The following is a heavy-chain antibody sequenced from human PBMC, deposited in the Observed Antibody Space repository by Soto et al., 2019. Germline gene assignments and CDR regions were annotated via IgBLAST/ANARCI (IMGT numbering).Heavy chain of an antibody. CDR1: GFTFSSYS. Sequence: EVQLVESGGGLVKPGGSLRLSCAASGFTFSSYSMNWVRQAPGKGLEWVSSISSSSSYIYYADSVKGRFTISTDNAKNSLYLKMNGLGAEDTAVYYCARGDYGDYVYCYCGRDVWVQGTTVTVS. J-gene: IGHJ6*02. CDR2: ISSSSSYI. V-gene: IGHV3-21*01. CDR3: ARGDYGDYVYCYCGRDV. D-gene: IGHD4-17*01.